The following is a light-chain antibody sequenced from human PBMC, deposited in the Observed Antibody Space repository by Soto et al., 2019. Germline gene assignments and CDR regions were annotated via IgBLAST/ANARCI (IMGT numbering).Light chain of an antibody. Sequence: QSVLTQPPSASGTPGQRVTISCSGSSSNIGSNTVNWYQQLPGTAPKLLIYSNNQRPSGVPDRFSGSKSGTSASLAISGLQSDDEADYDCAAWDDSLSGVVFGGGTKLTVL. CDR2: SNN. CDR3: AAWDDSLSGVV. CDR1: SSNIGSNT. J-gene: IGLJ2*01. V-gene: IGLV1-44*01.